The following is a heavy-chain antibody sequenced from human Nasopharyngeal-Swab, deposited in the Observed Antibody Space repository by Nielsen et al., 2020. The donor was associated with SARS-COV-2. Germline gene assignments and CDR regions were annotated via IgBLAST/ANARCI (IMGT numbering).Heavy chain of an antibody. D-gene: IGHD4-11*01. CDR2: IIPIFGTA. V-gene: IGHV1-69*13. CDR1: GGTFSSYA. J-gene: IGHJ6*03. Sequence: SVKVSCKASGGTFSSYAISWVRQAPGQGRERMGGIIPIFGTANYAQKFQGRVTITADESTSTAYMELSSLRSEDTAVYYCAIMTTVTSYLFYYYYYMDVWGKGTTVTVSS. CDR3: AIMTTVTSYLFYYYYYMDV.